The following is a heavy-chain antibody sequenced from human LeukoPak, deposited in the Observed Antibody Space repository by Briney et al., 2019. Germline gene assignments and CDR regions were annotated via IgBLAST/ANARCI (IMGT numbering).Heavy chain of an antibody. CDR1: GYTFTSYG. Sequence: GASVKVSCKASGYTFTSYGISWVRQAPGQGLEWMGWISAYSGNTNYAQKLQGRVTMTTDTSTSTAYMELRSLRSDDTAVYYCARSRGNYYDSSGYSLGAFDIWGQGTMVTVSS. CDR2: ISAYSGNT. D-gene: IGHD3-22*01. CDR3: ARSRGNYYDSSGYSLGAFDI. V-gene: IGHV1-18*01. J-gene: IGHJ3*02.